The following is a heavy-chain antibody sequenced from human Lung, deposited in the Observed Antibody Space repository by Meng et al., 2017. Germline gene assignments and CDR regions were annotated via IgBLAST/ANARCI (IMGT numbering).Heavy chain of an antibody. Sequence: GGSLRLSCAASGFTFSSYEMNWVRQAPGKGLEWVSYISSSGSTIYYADSVKGRFTISRDNAKNSLYLQMNSLRAEDTAVYYCARDSITMVRAGRGLDAFDIWGQGTMVTVS. CDR2: ISSSGSTI. D-gene: IGHD3-10*01. V-gene: IGHV3-48*03. CDR1: GFTFSSYE. J-gene: IGHJ3*02. CDR3: ARDSITMVRAGRGLDAFDI.